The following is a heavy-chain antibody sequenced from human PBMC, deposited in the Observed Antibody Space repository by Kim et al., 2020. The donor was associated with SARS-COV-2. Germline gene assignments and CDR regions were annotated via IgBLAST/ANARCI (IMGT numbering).Heavy chain of an antibody. J-gene: IGHJ4*02. Sequence: GRTIYAGSVMGRFSISRDNSKNILSLQMNSLRDEDTAVYYCAGDRSSTYWGRGTLVTVSS. CDR3: AGDRSSTY. D-gene: IGHD6-13*01. CDR2: GRT. V-gene: IGHV3-66*01.